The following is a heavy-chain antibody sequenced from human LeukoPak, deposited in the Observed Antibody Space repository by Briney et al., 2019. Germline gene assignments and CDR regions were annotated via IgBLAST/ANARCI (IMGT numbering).Heavy chain of an antibody. CDR3: ARGVAALDY. CDR2: MNPNSGNT. Sequence: ASVKVSCKASGYTFTDHYMHWVRQAPGQGLEWMGWMNPNSGNTGYAQKFQGRVTMTRNTSISTAYMELSSLRSEDTAVYYCARGVAALDYWGQGTLVTVSS. CDR1: GYTFTDHY. D-gene: IGHD6-6*01. J-gene: IGHJ4*02. V-gene: IGHV1-8*02.